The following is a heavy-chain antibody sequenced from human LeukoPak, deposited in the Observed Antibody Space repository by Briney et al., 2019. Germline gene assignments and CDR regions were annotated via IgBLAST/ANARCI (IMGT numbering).Heavy chain of an antibody. CDR2: IYHSGST. D-gene: IGHD2-8*01. CDR1: GYSISSGYY. Sequence: SETLSLTCTVSGYSISSGYYWGWIRQPPGKGLEWIGSIYHSGSTYYNPSLKSRVTISVATSKNQFSLKLSSVTAADTAVYYCARVGNGRYYYYMGVWGKGTTVTVSS. CDR3: ARVGNGRYYYYMGV. V-gene: IGHV4-38-2*02. J-gene: IGHJ6*03.